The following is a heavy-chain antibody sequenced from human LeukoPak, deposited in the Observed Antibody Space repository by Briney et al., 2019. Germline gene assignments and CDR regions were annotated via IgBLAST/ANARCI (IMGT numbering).Heavy chain of an antibody. D-gene: IGHD3-9*01. CDR2: IKSKTDGGTT. V-gene: IGHV3-15*01. Sequence: GGSLRLSCAASGFTFSNAWMSWVRQAPGKGLEWVGRIKSKTDGGTTDYAAPVKGRFTILRDDSKNTLYLQMNSLKTEDTAVYYCTIQYYDILTGYSNWGQGTLVTVSS. CDR3: TIQYYDILTGYSN. CDR1: GFTFSNAW. J-gene: IGHJ4*02.